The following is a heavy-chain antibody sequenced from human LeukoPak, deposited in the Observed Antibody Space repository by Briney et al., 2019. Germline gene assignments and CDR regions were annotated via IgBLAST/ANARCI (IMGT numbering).Heavy chain of an antibody. Sequence: GGSLRLSCAASGFTFSDYYMSWIRQAPGKGLEWVSYISSSGSTIYYADSVKGRFTISRDNSKNTLYLQMNNLRVDDTAVYYCARSLRVRGVPDYMDVWGKGTTVTVSS. V-gene: IGHV3-11*01. D-gene: IGHD3-10*01. J-gene: IGHJ6*03. CDR3: ARSLRVRGVPDYMDV. CDR2: ISSSGSTI. CDR1: GFTFSDYY.